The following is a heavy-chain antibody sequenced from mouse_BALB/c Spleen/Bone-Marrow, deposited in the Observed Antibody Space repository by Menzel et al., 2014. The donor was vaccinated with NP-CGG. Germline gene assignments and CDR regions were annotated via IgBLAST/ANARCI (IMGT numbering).Heavy chain of an antibody. V-gene: IGHV5-4*02. D-gene: IGHD2-13*01. CDR2: ISDGVSYA. Sequence: EVKVEESGGGLVKPGGSLKLSCAASGFTSSDYYMFWVRQTPEKRLEWVATISDGVSYAYYPDSVKGRFTISRDNARNNLYLQMSSLKSEDTAMYYCARAPPYDFYAMDYWGQGTSVTVSS. CDR1: GFTSSDYY. J-gene: IGHJ4*01. CDR3: ARAPPYDFYAMDY.